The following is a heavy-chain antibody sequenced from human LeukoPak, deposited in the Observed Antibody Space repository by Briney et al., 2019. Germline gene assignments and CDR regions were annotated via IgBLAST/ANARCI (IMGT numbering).Heavy chain of an antibody. D-gene: IGHD3-3*01. CDR1: GASISSYY. CDR2: IYYSGST. V-gene: IGHV4-59*01. CDR3: ARVFWNAFDY. J-gene: IGHJ4*02. Sequence: PSETLSLTCTVSGASISSYYWSWIRQPPGKGLEWIGYIYYSGSTNYNPSLKSRVTISVDTSKSQFFLKLSSVTAADTAVYYCARVFWNAFDYWGQGTLVTVSS.